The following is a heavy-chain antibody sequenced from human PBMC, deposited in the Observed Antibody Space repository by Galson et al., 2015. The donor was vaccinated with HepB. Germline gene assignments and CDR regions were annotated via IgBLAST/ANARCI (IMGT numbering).Heavy chain of an antibody. CDR2: IDPSDSYT. J-gene: IGHJ4*02. D-gene: IGHD3-22*01. CDR1: GYSFTSYW. CDR3: ARHFAGPDSSGYRSFDY. Sequence: QSGAEVKKPGESLRISCKGSGYSFTSYWISWVRQMPGKGLEWMGRIDPSDSYTNYSPSFQGHVTISADKSISTAYLQWSSLKASDTAMYYCARHFAGPDSSGYRSFDYWGQGTLVTVSS. V-gene: IGHV5-10-1*01.